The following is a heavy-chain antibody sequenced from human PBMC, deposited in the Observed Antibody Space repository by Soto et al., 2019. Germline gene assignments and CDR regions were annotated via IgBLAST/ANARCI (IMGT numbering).Heavy chain of an antibody. Sequence: QVQLVESGGGVVQPGRSLRLSCAASGFTFSSYGMHWVRQAPGKGLEWVAVISYDGSNKYYADSVKGRFTISRDNSKNKLYLQMNSLRAEDTAVYYCASHYDSSGYYGYYYYGMDVWDQGTTVTVSS. CDR1: GFTFSSYG. V-gene: IGHV3-30*03. J-gene: IGHJ6*02. D-gene: IGHD3-22*01. CDR2: ISYDGSNK. CDR3: ASHYDSSGYYGYYYYGMDV.